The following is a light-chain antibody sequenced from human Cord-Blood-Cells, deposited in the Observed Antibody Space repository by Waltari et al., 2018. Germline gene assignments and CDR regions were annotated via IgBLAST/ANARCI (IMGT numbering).Light chain of an antibody. CDR2: QDS. V-gene: IGLV3-1*01. CDR1: KLGDKY. CDR3: QAWDSSAGV. J-gene: IGLJ2*01. Sequence: SYELTQPPSVSVSPGQTASITCSGAKLGDKYACWYQQKPGQSPVLVIYQDSKRPAGIPERFSGSNGGNTATLTISGTQAMDEADYYCQAWDSSAGVFGGGTKLTVL.